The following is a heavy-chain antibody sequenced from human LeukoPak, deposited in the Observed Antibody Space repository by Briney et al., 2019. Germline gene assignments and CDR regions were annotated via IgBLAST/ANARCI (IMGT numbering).Heavy chain of an antibody. CDR3: ARGGYCSSTSCYVLDS. J-gene: IGHJ4*02. D-gene: IGHD2-2*01. CDR2: IYHSGST. V-gene: IGHV4-4*02. Sequence: PSETLSLTCAVSGGSIISSNWWSWVRPPPGKGLEWIGEIYHSGSTNYNPSLKSRVTISVDKSKSQFSLELTSVTAADTALYYCARGGYCSSTSCYVLDSWGQGTLVTVSS. CDR1: GGSIISSNW.